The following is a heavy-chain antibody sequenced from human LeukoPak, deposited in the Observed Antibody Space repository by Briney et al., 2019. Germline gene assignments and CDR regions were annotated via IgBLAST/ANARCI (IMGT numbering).Heavy chain of an antibody. CDR2: IIPIFGTA. Sequence: ASVKVSCKASGGTFSSYAISWVRQAPGQGLEWMGGIIPIFGTANYAQKFQGRVTIAADESTSTAYMELSSLRSEDTAVYYCASRMSPQSVRAFDIWGQGTMVTVSS. J-gene: IGHJ3*02. D-gene: IGHD1-1*01. CDR1: GGTFSSYA. V-gene: IGHV1-69*13. CDR3: ASRMSPQSVRAFDI.